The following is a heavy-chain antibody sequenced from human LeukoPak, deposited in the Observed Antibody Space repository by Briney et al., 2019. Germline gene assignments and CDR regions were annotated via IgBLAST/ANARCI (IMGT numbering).Heavy chain of an antibody. CDR2: ISYDGPNK. CDR3: AKGLARFGYGALLDF. Sequence: PGGSLRLSCAASGFTFNNYGMHWVRRAPGKGLEWVAVISYDGPNKYYADSVKGRFTISRDNSKNTQYLQMNSLRAEDTAVYYCAKGLARFGYGALLDFWGQGTLVTVSS. D-gene: IGHD4/OR15-4a*01. V-gene: IGHV3-30*18. CDR1: GFTFNNYG. J-gene: IGHJ4*02.